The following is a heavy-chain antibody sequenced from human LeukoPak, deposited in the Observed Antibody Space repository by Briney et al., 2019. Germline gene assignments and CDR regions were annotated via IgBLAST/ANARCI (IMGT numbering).Heavy chain of an antibody. CDR3: QVTTVGYFDY. Sequence: KPSQTLSLTCAVSGGSISSGGYSWRWIRQPPGKGLEWIGYIYHSGSTNYNPSLKSRVTISVDRSKNQFSLKLSSVTTADTAVYYCQVTTVGYFDYWGQGTLVTVSS. CDR1: GGSISSGGYS. V-gene: IGHV4-30-2*01. CDR2: IYHSGST. J-gene: IGHJ4*02. D-gene: IGHD4-11*01.